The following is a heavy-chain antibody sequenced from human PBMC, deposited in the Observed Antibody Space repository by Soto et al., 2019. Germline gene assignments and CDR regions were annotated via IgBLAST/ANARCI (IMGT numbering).Heavy chain of an antibody. V-gene: IGHV1-8*01. CDR1: GYSFTTFD. CDR2: MNPNSGNT. Sequence: QVQLVQSGAEVKKPGASVKVSCKASGYSFTTFDINWLQQATGQGLEWMGWMNPNSGNTGYAQNFQGRVTMTRDTSISTAYMEVSILRSEDTAVYYCARGRWIDSWGQGTLVTVSS. CDR3: ARGRWIDS. J-gene: IGHJ4*02.